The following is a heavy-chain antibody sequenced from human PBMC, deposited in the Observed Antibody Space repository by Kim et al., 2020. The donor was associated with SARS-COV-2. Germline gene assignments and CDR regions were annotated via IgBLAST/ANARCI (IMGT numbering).Heavy chain of an antibody. CDR3: ARVQTTYYYGSGRVNWFDP. Sequence: ASVKVSCKASGYTFTSYGISWVRQAPGQGLEWMGWISAYNGNTNYAQKLQGRVTMTTDTSTSTAYMELRSLRSDDTAVYYCARVQTTYYYGSGRVNWFDPWGQGTLVTVSS. D-gene: IGHD3-10*01. J-gene: IGHJ5*02. V-gene: IGHV1-18*01. CDR2: ISAYNGNT. CDR1: GYTFTSYG.